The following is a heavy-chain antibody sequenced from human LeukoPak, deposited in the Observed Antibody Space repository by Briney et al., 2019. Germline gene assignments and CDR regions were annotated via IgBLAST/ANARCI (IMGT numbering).Heavy chain of an antibody. CDR3: ARSLGRRMIVVKKSFAFDI. J-gene: IGHJ3*02. Sequence: SETLSLTCAVYGGSFSGYYWSWIRQPPGKGLEWIGEINHSGSTNYNPSLKSRVTISVDTSKNQFSLKLSSVTAADTAVYYCARSLGRRMIVVKKSFAFDIWGQGTMVTVSS. CDR2: INHSGST. CDR1: GGSFSGYY. V-gene: IGHV4-34*01. D-gene: IGHD3-22*01.